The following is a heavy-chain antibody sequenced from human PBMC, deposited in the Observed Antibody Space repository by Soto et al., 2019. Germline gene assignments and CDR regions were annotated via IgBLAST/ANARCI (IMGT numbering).Heavy chain of an antibody. D-gene: IGHD3-16*01. CDR2: TYYRSKWIH. J-gene: IGHJ6*02. CDR3: AGVVWFRGMDV. CDR1: GASVSSSSAA. Sequence: SQTLSLTCDISGASVSSSSAAWNWIRQSPSRGLEWLGRTYYRSKWIHEYTVSMESRITINPHTSKNQFSLHIYSVTPEDTAVYYCAGVVWFRGMDVWGQGTPVTVSS. V-gene: IGHV6-1*01.